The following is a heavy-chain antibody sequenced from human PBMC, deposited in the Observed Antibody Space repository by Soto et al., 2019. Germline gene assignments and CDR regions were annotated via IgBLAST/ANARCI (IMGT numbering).Heavy chain of an antibody. CDR2: ISYDGSNG. J-gene: IGHJ6*02. CDR3: ARAEETVLRFPGYGMDV. CDR1: GFTFSYYA. D-gene: IGHD3-3*01. V-gene: IGHV3-30-3*01. Sequence: WGSLRLSCAASGFTFSYYAMHWVRQAPGKGLEWVSFISYDGSNGYYADSMKGRFTISRDNSKNTSISTAYMELSRLRSDDTAVYYCARAEETVLRFPGYGMDVWGQGTTVTVSS.